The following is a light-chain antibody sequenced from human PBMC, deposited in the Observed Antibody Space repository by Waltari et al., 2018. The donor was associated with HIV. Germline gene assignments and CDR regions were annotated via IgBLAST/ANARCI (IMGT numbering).Light chain of an antibody. V-gene: IGKV1-5*03. CDR3: QQYNDFSA. J-gene: IGKJ1*01. CDR1: EGISTW. CDR2: KAS. Sequence: PSTLSASLGDRVTITCRASEGISTWLAWYQQKPGKAPKLLIYKASKLERGVPSRFSGSGSGTDFTLTINSLQPDDFGTYYCQQYNDFSAFGQGTKVEVK.